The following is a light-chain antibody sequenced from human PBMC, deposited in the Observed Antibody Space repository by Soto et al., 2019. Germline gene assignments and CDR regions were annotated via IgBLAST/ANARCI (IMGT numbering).Light chain of an antibody. CDR1: QSVSYNS. Sequence: EIVLTQSPDTLSLSPGEGATLSCRASQSVSYNSLAWYQQRPGQASRRLIYAASTRGTGIADRFSGSGSGTDFTLTISRLEPEDFAVYYCQQYGNSPYTFGQGTRLEIK. J-gene: IGKJ2*01. CDR2: AAS. V-gene: IGKV3-20*01. CDR3: QQYGNSPYT.